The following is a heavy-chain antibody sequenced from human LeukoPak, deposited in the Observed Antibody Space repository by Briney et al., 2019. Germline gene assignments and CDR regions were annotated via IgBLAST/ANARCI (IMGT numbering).Heavy chain of an antibody. CDR2: ISYDGSNK. Sequence: GGSLRLSCAASGFTFSSYAMSWVRQAPGKGLEWVAVISYDGSNKYYADSVKGRFTISRDNSKNTLYLQMNSLRAEDTAVYYCAKELPYSSGWGRRRYYFDYWGQGTLVTVSS. D-gene: IGHD6-19*01. CDR1: GFTFSSYA. V-gene: IGHV3-30*18. J-gene: IGHJ4*02. CDR3: AKELPYSSGWGRRRYYFDY.